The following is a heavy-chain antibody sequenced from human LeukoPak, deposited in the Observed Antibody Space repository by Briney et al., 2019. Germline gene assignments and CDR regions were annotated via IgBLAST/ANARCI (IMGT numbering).Heavy chain of an antibody. Sequence: GGSLRLSCSASGFTFDNYGLSWVRQAPGKGLEWVCGIMWSGDFIDYADSVKGRFTISRDNAKKFLYLQMNNVRVEDTAVYFCARANYYDRSGFNFFDYWVQGAPVTVSS. V-gene: IGHV3-20*04. J-gene: IGHJ4*02. CDR2: IMWSGDFI. D-gene: IGHD3-22*01. CDR1: GFTFDNYG. CDR3: ARANYYDRSGFNFFDY.